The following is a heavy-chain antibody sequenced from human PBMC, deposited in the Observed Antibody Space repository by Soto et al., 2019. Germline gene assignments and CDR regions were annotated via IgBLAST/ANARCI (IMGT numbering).Heavy chain of an antibody. CDR1: GFTFTSFA. CDR3: ARRLTKTVSALGY. Sequence: GGSLRLSCSASGFTFTSFAIHWVRQAPGKGLEWVAVISENGVNKYSAESVRGRFVISRDNSKNTVELEVNSLRPEDTAIYFCARRLTKTVSALGYWGQGTLVTVSS. J-gene: IGHJ4*02. D-gene: IGHD2-8*01. V-gene: IGHV3-30*09. CDR2: ISENGVNK.